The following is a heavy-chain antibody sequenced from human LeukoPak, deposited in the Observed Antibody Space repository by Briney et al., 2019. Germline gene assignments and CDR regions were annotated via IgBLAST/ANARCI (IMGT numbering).Heavy chain of an antibody. V-gene: IGHV4-39*07. D-gene: IGHD1-20*01. Sequence: GSLRLSCAASRFTVSNNYMSWIRQSPGKGLEWIGTIYYSGSTYYNPSLKSRITISVDTSNNLFSLSLSSVTAADTALYYCVSGITGTTSPFDYWGQGTLVTVSS. CDR2: IYYSGST. J-gene: IGHJ4*02. CDR1: RFTVSNNY. CDR3: VSGITGTTSPFDY.